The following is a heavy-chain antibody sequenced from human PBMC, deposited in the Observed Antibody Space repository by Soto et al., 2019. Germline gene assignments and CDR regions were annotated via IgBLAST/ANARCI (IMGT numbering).Heavy chain of an antibody. D-gene: IGHD3-22*01. CDR2: IIPIFASP. CDR3: ARGENYYDSSVYYPPLDY. J-gene: IGHJ4*02. CDR1: GGTFSSYG. Sequence: SVKVSRKASGGTFSSYGVSWVRQAPGQGLEWMGGIIPIFASPKYAQKFQGRVTITADESTSTAYMELSSLRSEDTAVYYCARGENYYDSSVYYPPLDYWGQGTQVTVSS. V-gene: IGHV1-69*13.